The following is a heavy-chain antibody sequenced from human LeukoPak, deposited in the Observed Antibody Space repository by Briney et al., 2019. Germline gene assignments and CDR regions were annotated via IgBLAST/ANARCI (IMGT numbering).Heavy chain of an antibody. CDR3: TTAADQYFDY. CDR2: INPDGTAT. Sequence: ASVKVSCKASGYSFSTHWMHWVRQAPGQGFEWMAIINPDGTATSHSQKFQGRLSMTRDPSTSTVYLELSRLTSEDTAIYYCTTAADQYFDYWGQRSLVAVSS. D-gene: IGHD2-2*01. V-gene: IGHV1-46*01. J-gene: IGHJ4*02. CDR1: GYSFSTHW.